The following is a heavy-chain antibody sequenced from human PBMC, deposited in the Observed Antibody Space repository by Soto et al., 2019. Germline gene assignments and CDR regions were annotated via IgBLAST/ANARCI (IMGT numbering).Heavy chain of an antibody. J-gene: IGHJ4*02. CDR3: ALLSRCDGNHRHLHSY. Sequence: ASVKVSCKASGYTFTSYGISWVRQAPGQGLEWMGWISAYNGNTNYAQKLQGRVTMTTDTSTSTAYMELRSLRSDDTAVYYCALLSRCDGNHRHLHSYWARGSLDPGSS. CDR1: GYTFTSYG. CDR2: ISAYNGNT. D-gene: IGHD3-10*01. V-gene: IGHV1-18*01.